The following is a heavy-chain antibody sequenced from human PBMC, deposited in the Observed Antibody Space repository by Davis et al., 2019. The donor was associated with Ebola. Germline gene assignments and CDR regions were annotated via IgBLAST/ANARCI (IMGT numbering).Heavy chain of an antibody. D-gene: IGHD3-22*01. J-gene: IGHJ3*02. Sequence: ASVKVSCKASGYRFTSYYMYWVRQAPGQGLEWMGIINPITGGTSYAQNFQVRVNMTRDTSTSTVYMELSSLRSEDTAVYYCAREGGRYYDSSGYVFDIWGRGTMVKVSS. CDR2: INPITGGT. V-gene: IGHV1-46*01. CDR3: AREGGRYYDSSGYVFDI. CDR1: GYRFTSYY.